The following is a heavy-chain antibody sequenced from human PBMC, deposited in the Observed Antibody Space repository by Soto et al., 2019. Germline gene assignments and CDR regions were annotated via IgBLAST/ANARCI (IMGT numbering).Heavy chain of an antibody. CDR2: ISGSGGST. Sequence: PGGSLRLSCAASGFTFSSYAMSWVRQAPGKGLEWVSAISGSGGSTYYADSVKGRFTISRDNSKNTLYLQMNSLRAEDTAVYYCAKETYILTGYYNSGYFDYWGQGTLVTVSS. D-gene: IGHD3-9*01. CDR1: GFTFSSYA. CDR3: AKETYILTGYYNSGYFDY. V-gene: IGHV3-23*01. J-gene: IGHJ4*02.